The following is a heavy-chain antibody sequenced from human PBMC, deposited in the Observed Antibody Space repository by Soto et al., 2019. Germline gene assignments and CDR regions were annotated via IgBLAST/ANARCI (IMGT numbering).Heavy chain of an antibody. CDR1: GYTFTSYD. CDR2: MNPNSGNT. V-gene: IGHV1-8*01. Sequence: ASVKVSCKASGYTFTSYDINWVRQATGQGLEWMGWMNPNSGNTGYAQKFQGRVTMTRNTSISTAYMELSSLRSEDTAVYYRARYSSSWGLYDYWGQGTLVTVSS. D-gene: IGHD6-13*01. CDR3: ARYSSSWGLYDY. J-gene: IGHJ4*02.